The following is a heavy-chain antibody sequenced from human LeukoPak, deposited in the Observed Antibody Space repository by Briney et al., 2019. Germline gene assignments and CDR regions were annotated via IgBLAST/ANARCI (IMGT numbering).Heavy chain of an antibody. CDR3: AKDLRLVLFGPQFDS. CDR1: GFTFSSYE. J-gene: IGHJ4*02. V-gene: IGHV3-48*03. D-gene: IGHD6-19*01. CDR2: ISSSGSTI. Sequence: GGSLRLSCAASGFTFSSYEMNWVRQAPGKGLEWVSYISSSGSTIYYADSVKGRFSISRDNAKNSLYLQMNSLRPEDTAFYYCAKDLRLVLFGPQFDSWGQGTLVTVSS.